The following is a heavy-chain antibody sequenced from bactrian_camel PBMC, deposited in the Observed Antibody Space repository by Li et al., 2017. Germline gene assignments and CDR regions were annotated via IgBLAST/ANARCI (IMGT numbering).Heavy chain of an antibody. CDR2: IATGGGIY. D-gene: IGHD2*01. Sequence: HVQLVESGGGSVQPGGSLRLSCEASVYTYTVNYIGWFRQAPGQEREAVATIATGGGIYWYADSVKGRFTISRDNAKNTLYLQMNSLKPEDTAVYHCAANQGSYCNTDEYKAWGQGTQVTVS. CDR3: AANQGSYCNTDEYKA. CDR1: VYTYTVNY. J-gene: IGHJ4*01. V-gene: IGHV3S54*01.